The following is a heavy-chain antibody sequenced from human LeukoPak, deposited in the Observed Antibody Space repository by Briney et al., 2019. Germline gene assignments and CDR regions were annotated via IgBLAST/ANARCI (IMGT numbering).Heavy chain of an antibody. Sequence: SVKVSCKASGGTFSSYAISWVRRAPGQGLEWMGGIIPIFGTANYAQKFQGRVTITADESTSTAYMELSSLRSEDTAVYYCARENYYGSGRIGFDYWGQGTLVTVSS. CDR2: IIPIFGTA. J-gene: IGHJ4*02. CDR1: GGTFSSYA. V-gene: IGHV1-69*13. CDR3: ARENYYGSGRIGFDY. D-gene: IGHD3-10*01.